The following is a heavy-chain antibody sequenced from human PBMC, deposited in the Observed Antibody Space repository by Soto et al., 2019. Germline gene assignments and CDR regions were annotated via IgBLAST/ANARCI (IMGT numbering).Heavy chain of an antibody. J-gene: IGHJ6*03. Sequence: GASVKVSCKASGYTFTSYDINWVRQATGQGLEWMGWMNPNSVIDYADSVKGRFTVSRDNARNSLYLQMNSLRAEDTAVYYCARDLSWGSNWYYYMDVWGKGTTVTVSS. D-gene: IGHD7-27*01. CDR2: MNPNSVI. V-gene: IGHV1-8*01. CDR1: GYTFTSYD. CDR3: ARDLSWGSNWYYYMDV.